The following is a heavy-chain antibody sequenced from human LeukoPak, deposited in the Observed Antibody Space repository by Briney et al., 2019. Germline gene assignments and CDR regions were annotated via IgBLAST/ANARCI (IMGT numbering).Heavy chain of an antibody. Sequence: GGSLRLSCAASGFTFSSYGMHWVRQAPGKGLEWVAVISYDGSNKYYADSVKGRFTISRDNSKNTLYLQMNSLRAEDTAVYYCASDYGDFSFYYYYGMDVWGQGTTVTVSS. D-gene: IGHD4-17*01. CDR1: GFTFSSYG. CDR3: ASDYGDFSFYYYYGMDV. J-gene: IGHJ6*02. CDR2: ISYDGSNK. V-gene: IGHV3-30*03.